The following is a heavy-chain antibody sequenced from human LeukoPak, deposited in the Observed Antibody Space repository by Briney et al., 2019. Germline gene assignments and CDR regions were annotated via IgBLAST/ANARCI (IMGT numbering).Heavy chain of an antibody. CDR2: INPSGGST. Sequence: ASVKVSCKASGYTFTSYYMHWVRQAPGQGLEWMGIINPSGGSTSYAQKFQGRVTMTRDTSTSTVYMELSSLRSEDTAVYYCATTRGYYDSSGYYRNDAFDIWGQGTMVTVSS. V-gene: IGHV1-46*01. CDR1: GYTFTSYY. D-gene: IGHD3-22*01. J-gene: IGHJ3*02. CDR3: ATTRGYYDSSGYYRNDAFDI.